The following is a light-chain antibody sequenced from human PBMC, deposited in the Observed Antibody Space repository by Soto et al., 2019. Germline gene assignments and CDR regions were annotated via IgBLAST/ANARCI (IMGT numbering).Light chain of an antibody. CDR3: SSYTSSSTLYV. J-gene: IGLJ1*01. CDR1: RSEVGGYNY. CDR2: DVS. V-gene: IGLV2-14*01. Sequence: QSVLTQPAPVSGAPGPSITISRPGTRSEVGGYNYVSWYQQHPGKAPKLMIYDVSNRPSGVSNRFSGSMSGNTASLTISGLQAEDEADYYCSSYTSSSTLYVFGAGTKVTVL.